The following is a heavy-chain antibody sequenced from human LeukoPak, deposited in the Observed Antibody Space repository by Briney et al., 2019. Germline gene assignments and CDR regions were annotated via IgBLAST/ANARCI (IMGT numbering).Heavy chain of an antibody. V-gene: IGHV4-59*06. CDR2: IYYSGST. J-gene: IGHJ4*02. CDR3: ASQSLTGIAVAGGLDY. Sequence: SETLSLTCTVSGGSISSYYWSWIRQHPGKGLEWIGYIYYSGSTYYNPSLKSRVTISVDTSKSQFSLKLSSVTAADTAVYYCASQSLTGIAVAGGLDYWGQGTLVTVSS. CDR1: GGSISSYY. D-gene: IGHD6-19*01.